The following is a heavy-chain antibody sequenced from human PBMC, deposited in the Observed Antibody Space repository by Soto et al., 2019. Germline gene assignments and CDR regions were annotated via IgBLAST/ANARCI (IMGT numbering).Heavy chain of an antibody. J-gene: IGHJ4*02. Sequence: QVQLVQSGAEVKESGASVKVSCKASGYTFTSYGISWVRQAPGQGLEWMGWISAYNGNTNYAQKLQGRVTMTTDTSTSTAYMELRSLRSDDTAVYYCARDFRVDILTGRPFDYWGQGTLVTVSS. CDR1: GYTFTSYG. CDR3: ARDFRVDILTGRPFDY. D-gene: IGHD3-9*01. V-gene: IGHV1-18*01. CDR2: ISAYNGNT.